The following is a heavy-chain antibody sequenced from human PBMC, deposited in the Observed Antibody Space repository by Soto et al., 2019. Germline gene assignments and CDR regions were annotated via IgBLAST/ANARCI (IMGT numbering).Heavy chain of an antibody. V-gene: IGHV3-21*01. CDR2: ISSSSSYI. CDR1: GFTFSSYS. J-gene: IGHJ5*02. CDR3: ARDRLGATTRSWFDP. D-gene: IGHD1-26*01. Sequence: LRLSCAASGFTFSSYSMNWVRQAPGKGLEWVSSISSSSSYIYYADSVKGRFTISRDNAKNSLYLQMNSLRAEDTAVYYCARDRLGATTRSWFDPWGQGTLVTVSS.